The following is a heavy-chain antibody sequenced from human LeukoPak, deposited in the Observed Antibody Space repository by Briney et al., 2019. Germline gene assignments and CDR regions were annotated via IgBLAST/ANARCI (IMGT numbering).Heavy chain of an antibody. V-gene: IGHV1-2*02. J-gene: IGHJ4*02. CDR2: INPNSGGT. CDR1: GYTFTGYY. CDR3: ARELERYYDSSGYSDY. D-gene: IGHD3-22*01. Sequence: ASVKVSCKASGYTFTGYYMHWVRQAPGQGLEWMGWINPNSGGTNYAQKLQGRVTMTTDTSTSTAYMELRSLRSDDTAVYYCARELERYYDSSGYSDYWGQGTLVTVSS.